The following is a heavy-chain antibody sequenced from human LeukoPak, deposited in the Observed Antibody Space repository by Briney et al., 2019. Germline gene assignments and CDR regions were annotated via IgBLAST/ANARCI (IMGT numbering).Heavy chain of an antibody. CDR1: GFTFSTFP. CDR2: ISRNGDTT. CDR3: VKALTDDAFDI. Sequence: GGSLRLSCSASGFTFSTFPMHWVRQAPGEGLEYFSAISRNGDTTYYADSVKGIFTISRDNSENTPYLQMSSLRPEDTAVYFCVKALTDDAFDIWGQGTMVTVSS. V-gene: IGHV3-64D*08. J-gene: IGHJ3*02.